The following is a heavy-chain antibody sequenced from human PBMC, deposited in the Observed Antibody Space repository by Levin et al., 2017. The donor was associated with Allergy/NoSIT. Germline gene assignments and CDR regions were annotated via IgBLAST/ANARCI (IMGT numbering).Heavy chain of an antibody. V-gene: IGHV1-2*02. CDR3: ARAGQGYCTNGVCYDYYYYGMDV. CDR1: GYTFTGYY. J-gene: IGHJ6*02. Sequence: GESLKISCKASGYTFTGYYMHWVRQAPGQGLEWMGWINPNSGGTNYAQKFQGRVTMTRDTSISTAYMELSRLRSDDTAVYYCARAGQGYCTNGVCYDYYYYGMDVWGQGTTVTVSS. D-gene: IGHD2-8*01. CDR2: INPNSGGT.